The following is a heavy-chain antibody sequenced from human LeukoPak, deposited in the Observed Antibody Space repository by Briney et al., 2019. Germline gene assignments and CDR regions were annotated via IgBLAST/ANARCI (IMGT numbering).Heavy chain of an antibody. V-gene: IGHV4-4*07. J-gene: IGHJ4*02. CDR3: ARAAGRDTTSGLDFDY. D-gene: IGHD1-26*01. CDR2: IYSSRS. Sequence: PSETLSLTCTVSGASISSYYWSWIRQPAPKGLEWIGRIYSSRSIYNPSLKSRVTISVDTSKNQFSLKLSSVTAADTAVYYCARAAGRDTTSGLDFDYWGQGVLVTVSS. CDR1: GASISSYY.